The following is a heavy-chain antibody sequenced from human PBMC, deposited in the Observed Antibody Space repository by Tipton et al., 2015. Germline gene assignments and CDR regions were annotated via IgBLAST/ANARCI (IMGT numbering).Heavy chain of an antibody. J-gene: IGHJ4*02. CDR3: ARGAVRDGDSRKSTFDY. CDR2: IFYSGST. Sequence: TLSLTCAVSGDSISNYYWSWIRQTPGKGLEWIGHIFYSGSTKYNPSLWSRVTISVDTSNNHFSLKLSSVTAADTAVYYCARGAVRDGDSRKSTFDYWGQGTLVTVSS. D-gene: IGHD2-21*01. V-gene: IGHV4-59*07. CDR1: GDSISNYY.